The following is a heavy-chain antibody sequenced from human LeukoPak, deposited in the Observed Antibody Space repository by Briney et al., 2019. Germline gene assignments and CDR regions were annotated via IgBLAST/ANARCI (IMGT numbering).Heavy chain of an antibody. CDR3: ARDVTYYDFWSGYSPQYYFDY. CDR2: ISWNSGSI. CDR1: GFTFDDYA. Sequence: GRSLRLSCAASGFTFDDYAMHWVRQAPGKGLEWVSGISWNSGSIGYADSVKGRFTISRDNAKNSLYLQMNSLRAEDTAVYYCARDVTYYDFWSGYSPQYYFDYWGQGTLVTVSS. D-gene: IGHD3-3*01. V-gene: IGHV3-9*01. J-gene: IGHJ4*02.